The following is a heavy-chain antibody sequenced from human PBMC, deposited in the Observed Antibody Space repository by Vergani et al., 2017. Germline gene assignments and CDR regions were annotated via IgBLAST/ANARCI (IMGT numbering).Heavy chain of an antibody. V-gene: IGHV3-33*01. J-gene: IGHJ2*01. CDR3: ARCPTPIWYFDL. Sequence: QVQLVESGGGVVQPGRSLRLSCAASGFTFSSYGMHWVRQAPGKGLEWVAVIWYDGSNKYYADSVKGRFTISRDNSKNTLYLQMNSLRAEDTAVYYCARCPTPIWYFDLWGRGTLVTVSS. CDR1: GFTFSSYG. CDR2: IWYDGSNK.